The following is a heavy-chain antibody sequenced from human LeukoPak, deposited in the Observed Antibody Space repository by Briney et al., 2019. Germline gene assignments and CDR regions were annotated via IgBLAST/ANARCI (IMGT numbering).Heavy chain of an antibody. D-gene: IGHD3-22*01. CDR3: AGSLKFITMIPHY. CDR2: IIPIFGTA. CDR1: GGTCSSYA. V-gene: IGHV1-69*13. J-gene: IGHJ4*02. Sequence: SVKVSCKASGGTCSSYAISWVRQAPGQGLEWMGGIIPIFGTANYAQKFQGRVTITADESTSTAYMELSSLRSEDTAVFYCAGSLKFITMIPHYWGQGTLVTVSS.